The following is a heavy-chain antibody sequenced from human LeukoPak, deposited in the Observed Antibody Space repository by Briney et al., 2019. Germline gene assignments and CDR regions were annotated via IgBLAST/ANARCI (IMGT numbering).Heavy chain of an antibody. D-gene: IGHD5-18*01. CDR2: ISISSSNI. V-gene: IGHV3-48*04. Sequence: GGTLRLSCAASGFTFSNYNMNWVRQAPGQGLEWRSFISISSSNIYYADSVKGRFTISRDNAKNSLYLQMNSLRAEDTAVYYCARGNGYSYGHLYFDYWGQGTLVTVSS. CDR1: GFTFSNYN. CDR3: ARGNGYSYGHLYFDY. J-gene: IGHJ4*02.